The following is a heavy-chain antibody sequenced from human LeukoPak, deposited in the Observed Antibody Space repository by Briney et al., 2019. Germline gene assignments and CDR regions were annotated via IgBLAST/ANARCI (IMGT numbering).Heavy chain of an antibody. CDR1: GYTFTGYY. CDR3: AKGGGVTKHLVVAFEI. D-gene: IGHD4-17*01. CDR2: INPNSGGT. V-gene: IGHV1-2*02. J-gene: IGHJ3*02. Sequence: ASVKVSCKASGYTFTGYYMHWVRQAPGQGLEWMGWINPNSGGTNYAQKFQGRVTMTRDTSISTAYMELSRLRSDDTAVYYCAKGGGVTKHLVVAFEIWGQRAKVNVLS.